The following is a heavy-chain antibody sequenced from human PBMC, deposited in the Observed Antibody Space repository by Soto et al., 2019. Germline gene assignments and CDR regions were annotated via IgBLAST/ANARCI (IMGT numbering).Heavy chain of an antibody. J-gene: IGHJ4*02. D-gene: IGHD2-15*01. CDR3: ARRSGSGYDY. CDR2: IDHPGSP. Sequence: QVQLQQWGAGLLKPSETLSLTCAVYGGSFSDYYWSWIRQPPGKGLEWIGEIDHPGSPKCNPSLKRRVTISVDTSKNQFSLKLTSVTAADAAMYHCARRSGSGYDYWGQGTLVTVSS. CDR1: GGSFSDYY. V-gene: IGHV4-34*01.